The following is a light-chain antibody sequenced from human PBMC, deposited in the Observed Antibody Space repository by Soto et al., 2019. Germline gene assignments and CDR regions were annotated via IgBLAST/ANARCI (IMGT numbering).Light chain of an antibody. V-gene: IGKV3-15*01. Sequence: EIVMTQSPATLSVSPGERATLSCGARQTIGSNSAWYQQKPGQAPRLLIYDTSTRAAGIPDRFSGSGSGTHFTLTINNLQSEDSAVYYCHQYNNWPRTFGQGTKVEI. CDR1: QTIGSN. CDR3: HQYNNWPRT. J-gene: IGKJ1*01. CDR2: DTS.